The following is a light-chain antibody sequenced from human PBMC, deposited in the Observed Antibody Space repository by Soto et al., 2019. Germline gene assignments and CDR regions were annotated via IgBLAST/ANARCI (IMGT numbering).Light chain of an antibody. CDR2: GAS. CDR1: QSVSSN. CDR3: QQYNNWPLT. V-gene: IGKV3D-15*01. Sequence: EIVMTQSPSTLSVSPGERATLSCRASQSVSSNLAWYQQKPGQAPRLLIYGASTRATGIPARFSGSGSWTEFTLTISSLQSEDFAVYYCQQYNNWPLTVCVGTKVEIK. J-gene: IGKJ4*01.